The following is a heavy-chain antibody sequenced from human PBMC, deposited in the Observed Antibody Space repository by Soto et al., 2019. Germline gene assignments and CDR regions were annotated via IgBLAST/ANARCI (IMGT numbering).Heavy chain of an antibody. CDR2: INAGTGNT. Sequence: QVQLVQSGAAVTKPGASVKVSCKASGYPFSSYAIHWERQSPGPMLEWMGWINAGTGNTKYSQQFQGRVTITRDTSASTAYIGLSSLRSEDTAVYYCARASYSSGGMDVWGQGTTVTVSS. J-gene: IGHJ6*02. CDR1: GYPFSSYA. D-gene: IGHD5-18*01. CDR3: ARASYSSGGMDV. V-gene: IGHV1-3*01.